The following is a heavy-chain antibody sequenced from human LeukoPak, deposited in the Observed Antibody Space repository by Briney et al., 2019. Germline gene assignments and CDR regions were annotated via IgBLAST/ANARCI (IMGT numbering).Heavy chain of an antibody. CDR3: AAPRGGVVPAAIGAFDL. CDR2: VKQDGSEK. J-gene: IGHJ3*01. CDR1: GFTFSSYW. Sequence: GGSLRLSCGASGFTFSSYWMSWVRQAPGKGLEWVAHVKQDGSEKYYVDSVKGRFTISRDNAKNSLYLQMNSLRVEDTAVYYCAAPRGGVVPAAIGAFDLWGQGTMVTVSS. V-gene: IGHV3-7*01. D-gene: IGHD2-2*01.